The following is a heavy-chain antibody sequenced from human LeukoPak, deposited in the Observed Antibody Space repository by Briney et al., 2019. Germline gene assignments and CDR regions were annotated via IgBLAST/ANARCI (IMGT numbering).Heavy chain of an antibody. J-gene: IGHJ4*02. Sequence: GGSLRLSCTASGFTFSSYNMNWVRQAPGKGLEWVSSISSSSSYILYADSLKGRFTISRDNAKNSLYLQMNSLRAEDAAVYYCARDTSYSIRYFDYWGQGTLVTVSS. CDR2: ISSSSSYI. CDR1: GFTFSSYN. CDR3: ARDTSYSIRYFDY. D-gene: IGHD3-9*01. V-gene: IGHV3-21*01.